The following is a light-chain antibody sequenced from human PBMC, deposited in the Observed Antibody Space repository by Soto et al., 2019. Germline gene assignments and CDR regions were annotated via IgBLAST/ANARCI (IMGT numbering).Light chain of an antibody. CDR1: SGFVGSFSL. J-gene: IGLJ1*01. V-gene: IGLV2-23*01. CDR3: CLYIGATTYV. CDR2: EGH. Sequence: QSALAQPASVSGSPGQSITISCTGTSGFVGSFSLVYWYQQHPGKAPTVMISEGHRRPSGVPDRFSGSTSVNSASLTISGLQADDEADYYCCLYIGATTYVFGSGTKLTVL.